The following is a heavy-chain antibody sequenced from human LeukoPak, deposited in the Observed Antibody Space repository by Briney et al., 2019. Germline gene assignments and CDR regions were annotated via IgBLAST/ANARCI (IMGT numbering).Heavy chain of an antibody. V-gene: IGHV1-46*01. J-gene: IGHJ4*02. D-gene: IGHD2-15*01. CDR2: INPSGGST. CDR1: GYTFTSYY. Sequence: ASVKVSCKASGYTFTSYYMHWVRQAPGQGLEWMGIINPSGGSTSYAQKLQGRVTMTTDTSTSTAYMELRSLRSDDTAVYYCARDLSPLGRCSNYWGQGTLVTVSS. CDR3: ARDLSPLGRCSNY.